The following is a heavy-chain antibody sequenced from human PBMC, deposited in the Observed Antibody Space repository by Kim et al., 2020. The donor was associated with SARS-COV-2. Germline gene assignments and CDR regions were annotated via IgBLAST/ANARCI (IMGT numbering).Heavy chain of an antibody. V-gene: IGHV1-18*04. J-gene: IGHJ6*02. CDR2: ISAYNGNT. D-gene: IGHD4-17*01. Sequence: ASVKVSYKASGYTFTSYGISWVRQAPGQGLEWMGWISAYNGNTNYAQKLQGRVTMTTDTSTSTAYMELRSLRSDDTAVYYCARGGYGDYPDYYYYGMDVWGQGTTVTVSS. CDR1: GYTFTSYG. CDR3: ARGGYGDYPDYYYYGMDV.